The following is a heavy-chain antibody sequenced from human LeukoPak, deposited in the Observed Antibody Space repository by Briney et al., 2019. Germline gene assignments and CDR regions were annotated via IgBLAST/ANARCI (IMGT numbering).Heavy chain of an antibody. CDR2: ISYDGSKE. CDR3: AKEAHYCGSDCFSSALDS. Sequence: GGSLRLSCAASEFSFRNFAMHWARQAPGKGLEWVAIISYDGSKESYVESVKGRFTISRDNSKNTLYLQMHSLRDEDTAVYYCAKEAHYCGSDCFSSALDSWGQGTLVTVSS. V-gene: IGHV3-33*03. D-gene: IGHD2-21*02. CDR1: EFSFRNFA. J-gene: IGHJ4*02.